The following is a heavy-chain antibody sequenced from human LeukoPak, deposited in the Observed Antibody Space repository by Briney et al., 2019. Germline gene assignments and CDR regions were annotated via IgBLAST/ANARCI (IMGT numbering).Heavy chain of an antibody. D-gene: IGHD1-14*01. CDR3: ASYLRTRPY. CDR1: GYTFSGYY. CDR2: IIPIFGTA. V-gene: IGHV1-69*13. Sequence: GASVKVSCKASGYTFSGYYMHWVRQAPGQGLEWMGGIIPIFGTANYAQKFQGRVTITADESTSTAYMELSSLRSEDTAVYYCASYLRTRPYWGQGTLVTVSS. J-gene: IGHJ4*02.